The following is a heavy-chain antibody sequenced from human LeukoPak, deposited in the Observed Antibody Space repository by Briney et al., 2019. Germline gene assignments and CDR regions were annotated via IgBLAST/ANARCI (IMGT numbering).Heavy chain of an antibody. CDR2: ISYDGSNK. CDR3: AKDQRYFDWSNFDY. J-gene: IGHJ4*02. D-gene: IGHD3-9*01. CDR1: GFTFSSYG. V-gene: IGHV3-30*18. Sequence: GRSLRLSCAASGFTFSSYGMHWVRQAPGKGLEGVAVISYDGSNKYYADSVKGRFTISRDNSKNTLYLQMNSLRAEDTAVYYCAKDQRYFDWSNFDYWGQGTLVTVSS.